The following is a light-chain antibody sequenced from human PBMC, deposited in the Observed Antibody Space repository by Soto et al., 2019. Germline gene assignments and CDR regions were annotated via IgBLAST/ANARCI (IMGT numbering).Light chain of an antibody. CDR1: QSVGSNF. Sequence: EVGLSQSPGTLSLTPGERTTLSCRASQSVGSNFLDWYQQKPGQAPRLLIYGASSRATGIPDRFSGSGSGTDFTLTISRLEPEDFAVYYCQQYETSPRTFGQGTKVDNK. CDR3: QQYETSPRT. J-gene: IGKJ1*01. V-gene: IGKV3-20*01. CDR2: GAS.